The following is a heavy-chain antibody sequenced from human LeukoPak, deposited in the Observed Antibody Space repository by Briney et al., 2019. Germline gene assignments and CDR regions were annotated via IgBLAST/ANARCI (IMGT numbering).Heavy chain of an antibody. CDR1: GVSISTSC. V-gene: IGHV4-59*03. Sequence: PSETLSLTCTVSGVSISTSCWSWIRQSPGRGLEWVGYRCDDGGDLYNPSLRSRVSRVTISVDASENQFSLRLRSVTAADTAMYYCARTTRVTPDGRAEYFEDWGQGTLVIVSS. CDR2: RCDDGGD. CDR3: ARTTRVTPDGRAEYFED. J-gene: IGHJ1*01. D-gene: IGHD5-24*01.